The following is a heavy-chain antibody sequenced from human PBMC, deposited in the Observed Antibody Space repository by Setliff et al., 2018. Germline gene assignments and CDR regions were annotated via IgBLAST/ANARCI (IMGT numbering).Heavy chain of an antibody. CDR3: ARVGGYASAWHGIEAFDI. Sequence: ASVKVSCKTSPYSFSGYYIHWVRQAPGQGLEWMGWINANTGGTREVQKFQGRVTMTRDTSIDTAYMEVNRLTYDDTAVYYCARVGGYASAWHGIEAFDIWGQGTKVTVSS. CDR1: PYSFSGYY. D-gene: IGHD6-19*01. CDR2: INANTGGT. V-gene: IGHV1-2*02. J-gene: IGHJ3*02.